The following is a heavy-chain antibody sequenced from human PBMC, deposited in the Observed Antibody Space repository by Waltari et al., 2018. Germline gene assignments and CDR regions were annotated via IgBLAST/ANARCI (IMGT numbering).Heavy chain of an antibody. CDR1: DFIFSSYA. CDR2: ITGGSGST. J-gene: IGHJ4*02. V-gene: IGHV3-23*01. D-gene: IGHD6-19*01. CDR3: AKHYSSGSY. Sequence: EVQLLESGGGLVQPGGSLRLSCAASDFIFSSYAMNWVRQAPGKGLEWVSAITGGSGSTYYADSVKGRFTISRDNSKNTLYLQMNSLRAQDTAIYYCAKHYSSGSYWGQGTLVTVSS.